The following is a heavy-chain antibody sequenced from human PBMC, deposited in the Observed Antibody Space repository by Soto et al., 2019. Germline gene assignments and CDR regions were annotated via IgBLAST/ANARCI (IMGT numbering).Heavy chain of an antibody. CDR3: ASSQIAQWLVRRAYYYGMDV. D-gene: IGHD6-19*01. V-gene: IGHV3-21*01. CDR1: GFTFSSYS. J-gene: IGHJ6*02. Sequence: GGSLRLSCAASGFTFSSYSMNWVRQAPGKGLEWVSSISSSSSYIYYADSVKGRFTISRDNAKNSPYLQMNSLRAEDTAVYYCASSQIAQWLVRRAYYYGMDVWGQGTTVTVSS. CDR2: ISSSSSYI.